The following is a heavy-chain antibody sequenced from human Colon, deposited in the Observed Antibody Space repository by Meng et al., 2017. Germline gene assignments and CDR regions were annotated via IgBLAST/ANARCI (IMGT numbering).Heavy chain of an antibody. Sequence: QVQLQESGPGLVKPSQTPSLTCTVPGGSTSSGGYYWGWIRQPPGKGLEWIGYIYYSGSTYYNPSLKSRVTISVDTSKNQFSLKLSSVTAADTAVYYCAKGGGTAMIQWDYWGRGTLVTVSS. J-gene: IGHJ4*02. D-gene: IGHD5-18*01. V-gene: IGHV4-31*03. CDR1: GGSTSSGGYY. CDR3: AKGGGTAMIQWDY. CDR2: IYYSGST.